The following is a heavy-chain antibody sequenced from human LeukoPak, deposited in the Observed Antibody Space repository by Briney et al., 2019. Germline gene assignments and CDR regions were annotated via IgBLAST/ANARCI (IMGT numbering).Heavy chain of an antibody. CDR2: ISYDGRNE. V-gene: IGHV3-30*18. CDR1: GFTFTNYG. CDR3: AKERAGMGADAFDI. D-gene: IGHD1-26*01. J-gene: IGHJ3*02. Sequence: PGGSLRLSCAASGFTFTNYGMHWVRQAPGKGLEWVAMISYDGRNEYYVDSVKGRFTISRDNSKNTLYLQMNSLRAEDTAVYYCAKERAGMGADAFDIWGQGTMVTASS.